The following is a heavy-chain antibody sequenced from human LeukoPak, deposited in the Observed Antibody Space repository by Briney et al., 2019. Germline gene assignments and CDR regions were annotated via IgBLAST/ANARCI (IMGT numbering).Heavy chain of an antibody. V-gene: IGHV4-59*01. Sequence: SETLSLTCTVSDGSISAYYWSWIRQTPGKGLEWIGYVYHSAGSTYNPALRGRVTISMDTSENQFSLKMRSVSAADTAVYYCARVGSYDSSGYYFDYWGLGTQVTVSS. J-gene: IGHJ4*02. CDR3: ARVGSYDSSGYYFDY. CDR2: VYHSAGS. CDR1: DGSISAYY. D-gene: IGHD3-22*01.